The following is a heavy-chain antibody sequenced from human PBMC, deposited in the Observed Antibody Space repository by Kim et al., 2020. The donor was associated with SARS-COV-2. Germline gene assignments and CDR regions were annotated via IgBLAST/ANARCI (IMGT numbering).Heavy chain of an antibody. Sequence: SVKVSCKASGGTFSSYAISWVRQAPGQGLEWMGGIIPIFGTANYAQKFQGRVTITADESTSTAYMELSSLRSEDTAVYYCARVHNACSTSCYHYYYGMDVWGQGTTVTVSS. CDR2: IIPIFGTA. J-gene: IGHJ6*02. V-gene: IGHV1-69*13. CDR3: ARVHNACSTSCYHYYYGMDV. D-gene: IGHD2-2*01. CDR1: GGTFSSYA.